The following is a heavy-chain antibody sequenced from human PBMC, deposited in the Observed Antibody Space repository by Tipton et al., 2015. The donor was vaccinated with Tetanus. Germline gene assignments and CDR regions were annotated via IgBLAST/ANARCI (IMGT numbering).Heavy chain of an antibody. V-gene: IGHV3-53*01. J-gene: IGHJ5*02. CDR2: IYSGGST. D-gene: IGHD4-17*01. CDR3: ARMTTVTSSNWFDP. CDR1: GFTVSSNY. Sequence: QLVQSGGGLIQPGGSLRLSCAASGFTVSSNYMSWVRQAPGKGLEWVSVIYSGGSTYYADSVKGRFTISRDNSKNTLYLQMNSLRAEDTAVYYCARMTTVTSSNWFDPWGQGTLVTVSS.